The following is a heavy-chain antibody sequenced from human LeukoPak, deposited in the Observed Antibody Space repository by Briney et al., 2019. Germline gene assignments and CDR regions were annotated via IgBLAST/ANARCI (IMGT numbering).Heavy chain of an antibody. CDR1: GFTFSSNW. Sequence: GGSLRLSCAASGFTFSSNWMNWVRQAPGKGLVWVSRINTDGSSTSYADSVKGRFTISRDNAKNTLYLQMNSLKNEDTAVYYCAKDRVWNSFDSWGQGTLVTVSS. V-gene: IGHV3-74*01. D-gene: IGHD1-1*01. CDR2: INTDGSST. CDR3: AKDRVWNSFDS. J-gene: IGHJ4*02.